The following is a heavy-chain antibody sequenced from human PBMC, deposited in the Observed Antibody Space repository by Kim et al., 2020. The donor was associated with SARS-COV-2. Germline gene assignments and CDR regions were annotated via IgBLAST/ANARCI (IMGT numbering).Heavy chain of an antibody. CDR1: GFSFSSYS. J-gene: IGHJ4*02. D-gene: IGHD1-26*01. V-gene: IGHV3-21*01. CDR2: ISSSSSYI. CDR3: ARSRGSYYFDS. Sequence: GGSLRLSCATSGFSFSSYSMNWVRQAPGKGLEWVSSISSSSSYIHYGDSLKGRFTISRDNAKNSLYLQMNSLRAEDTAVYYCARSRGSYYFDSWGQGTLV.